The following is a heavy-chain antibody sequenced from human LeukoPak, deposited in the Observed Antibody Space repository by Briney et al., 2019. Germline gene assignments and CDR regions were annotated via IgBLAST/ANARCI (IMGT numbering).Heavy chain of an antibody. V-gene: IGHV1-69*05. Sequence: SVKVSCKDSGGTFSSYAISWVRQAPGQGLEWMGGIIPIFGTANYAQKFQGRVTITTDESTSTAYMELSSLRSEDTAVYYCARGSGYSGRNDYWGQGTLVTVSS. D-gene: IGHD5-12*01. J-gene: IGHJ4*02. CDR1: GGTFSSYA. CDR2: IIPIFGTA. CDR3: ARGSGYSGRNDY.